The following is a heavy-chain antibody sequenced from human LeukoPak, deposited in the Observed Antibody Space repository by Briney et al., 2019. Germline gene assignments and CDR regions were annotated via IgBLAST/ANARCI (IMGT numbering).Heavy chain of an antibody. J-gene: IGHJ3*02. CDR2: IYTSGST. CDR1: GGSISSYY. D-gene: IGHD6-13*01. CDR3: ARARAIAAAGNYVDAFDI. V-gene: IGHV4-4*07. Sequence: PSETLSLTCTVSGGSISSYYWSWIRQPAGKGLEWIGRIYTSGSTNYNPSLKSRVTMSVDTSKNQFSLKLSSVTAADTAVYYCARARAIAAAGNYVDAFDIWGQGTMVTVSS.